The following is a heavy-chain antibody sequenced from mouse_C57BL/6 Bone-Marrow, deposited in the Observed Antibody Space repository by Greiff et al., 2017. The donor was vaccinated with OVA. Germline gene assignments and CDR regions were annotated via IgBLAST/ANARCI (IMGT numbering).Heavy chain of an antibody. V-gene: IGHV14-4*01. CDR2: IDPENGDT. D-gene: IGHD1-1*01. CDR3: TPFFYGSPAWFAY. Sequence: EVQLQQSGAELVRPGASVKLSCTASGFNIKDDYLHWVKQRPEPGLEWIGWIDPENGDTEYASKFQGKATITADTSSNTAYLQLSSLTSEDTAVYYCTPFFYGSPAWFAYWGQGTLVTVSA. CDR1: GFNIKDDY. J-gene: IGHJ3*01.